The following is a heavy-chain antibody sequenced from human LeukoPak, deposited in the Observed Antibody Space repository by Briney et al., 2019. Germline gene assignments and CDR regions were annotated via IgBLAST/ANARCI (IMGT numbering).Heavy chain of an antibody. J-gene: IGHJ1*01. D-gene: IGHD5-18*01. CDR3: ASTERGYSYGVEYFQH. CDR1: GYSVTSGYY. Sequence: SETLSLTCSLSGYSVTSGYYWGWIRQPPGKGLEWIGTIYHRGTTYYNSSLKNRVTISIDKSKNHFTLNLTSVIAADTAVYYCASTERGYSYGVEYFQHWGQGTLVTVSS. V-gene: IGHV4-38-2*02. CDR2: IYHRGTT.